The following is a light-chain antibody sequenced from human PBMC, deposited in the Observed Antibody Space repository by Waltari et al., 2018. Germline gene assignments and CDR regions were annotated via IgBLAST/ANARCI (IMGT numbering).Light chain of an antibody. J-gene: IGKJ2*01. CDR3: QQYNNWPPYI. V-gene: IGKV3-15*01. CDR2: GAS. Sequence: ETVMTQSPSTLSLSPGDRATRSCRASQSVSTNLAWYQKKPGQAPRLLIYGASIRATGIPARFSGRGAGTEFTLTISSLQSEDFAVYYCQQYNNWPPYIFGQGSQLEI. CDR1: QSVSTN.